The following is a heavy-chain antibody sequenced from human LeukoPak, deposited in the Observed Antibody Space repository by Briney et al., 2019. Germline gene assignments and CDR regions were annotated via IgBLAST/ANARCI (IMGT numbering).Heavy chain of an antibody. V-gene: IGHV4-59*08. D-gene: IGHD3-22*01. CDR1: GGSISSYY. CDR3: ARGITMTSFDY. CDR2: IYYSGST. Sequence: SETLSLTCTVSGGSISSYYWSWIRQPPGKGLEWIGYIYYSGSTNYNPSLKSRVTISVDTSKNQFSLKLSSVTAADTAVYYCARGITMTSFDYWGQGTLVTVSS. J-gene: IGHJ4*02.